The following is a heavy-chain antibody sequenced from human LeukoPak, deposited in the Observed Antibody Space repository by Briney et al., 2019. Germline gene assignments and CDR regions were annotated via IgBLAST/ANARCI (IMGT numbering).Heavy chain of an antibody. CDR3: ARDNPDYYDILTGYYKGNWFDP. D-gene: IGHD3-9*01. Sequence: SETLSLTCTVSGGSISSYYWSWIRQPPGKGLEWIGNINYSGSTNYNPSLKSRVTISVDTSKNQFSLKLSSVTAADTAVYYCARDNPDYYDILTGYYKGNWFDPWGQGTLVTVSS. CDR2: INYSGST. J-gene: IGHJ5*02. CDR1: GGSISSYY. V-gene: IGHV4-59*01.